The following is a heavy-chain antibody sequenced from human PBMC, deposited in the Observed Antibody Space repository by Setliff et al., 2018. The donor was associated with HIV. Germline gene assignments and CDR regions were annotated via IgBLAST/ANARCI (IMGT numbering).Heavy chain of an antibody. CDR1: GFTFSSYG. CDR3: AANIMGLTPDDY. J-gene: IGHJ4*02. D-gene: IGHD1-26*01. CDR2: ISYDGSNK. Sequence: GESLKISCAASGFTFSSYGMHWVRQAPGKGLEWVAVISYDGSNKYYADSVKGRFTISRDTAKNTLFLQLNSLRAEDTAVYYCAANIMGLTPDDYWGQGTLVTVSS. V-gene: IGHV3-30*03.